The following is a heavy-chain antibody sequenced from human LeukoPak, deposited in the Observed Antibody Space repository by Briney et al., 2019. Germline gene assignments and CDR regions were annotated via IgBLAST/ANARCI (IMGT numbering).Heavy chain of an antibody. CDR2: IYHSGST. J-gene: IGHJ3*02. Sequence: SETLSLTCAVSGGSISSGGYSWSWIRQPPGKGLEWIGYIYHSGSTYYDPSLKSRVTISVDRSKNQFSLKLSSVTAADTAVYYCAREKVYYYDSSGYSNAFDIWGQGTMVTVSS. D-gene: IGHD3-22*01. CDR1: GGSISSGGYS. V-gene: IGHV4-30-2*01. CDR3: AREKVYYYDSSGYSNAFDI.